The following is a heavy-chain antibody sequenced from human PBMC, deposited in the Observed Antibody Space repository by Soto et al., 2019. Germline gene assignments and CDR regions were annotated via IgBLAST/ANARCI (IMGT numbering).Heavy chain of an antibody. Sequence: QAHLVESGVGVVQPGRSLRLSCAASGFTFTSYGMHWVRQAPGTRLEWVAVISYDGGLQHYADSVKGRFTISRDNSKNMVLLQMKSLRAEDTAVYYCVSDRGYGHASVPYSWGQGTLVSVSS. CDR3: VSDRGYGHASVPYS. CDR2: ISYDGGLQ. D-gene: IGHD5-18*01. J-gene: IGHJ4*02. V-gene: IGHV3-30*03. CDR1: GFTFTSYG.